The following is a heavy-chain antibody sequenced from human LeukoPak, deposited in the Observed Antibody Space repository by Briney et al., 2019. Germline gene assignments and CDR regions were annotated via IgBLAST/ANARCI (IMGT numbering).Heavy chain of an antibody. V-gene: IGHV3-30*02. J-gene: IGHJ4*02. D-gene: IGHD3-10*01. CDR3: AKELMYYGSGSELDS. CDR2: IQFDGSKK. Sequence: GGSLRLSGTTSGLRFSGYGFHWVRQAPGKGLQWVSFIQFDGSKKYYGDSVRGRFTISRENSRNTVFLQMSSLRPEDTAIYYCAKELMYYGSGSELDSWGQGTLVTVSS. CDR1: GLRFSGYG.